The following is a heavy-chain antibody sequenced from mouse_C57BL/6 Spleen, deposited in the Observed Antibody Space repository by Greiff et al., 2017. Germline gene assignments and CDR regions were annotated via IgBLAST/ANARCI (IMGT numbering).Heavy chain of an antibody. J-gene: IGHJ2*01. V-gene: IGHV3-6*01. CDR1: GYSITSGYY. CDR3: ARERDYFDD. Sequence: ESGPGLVKPSQSLSLTCSVTGYSITSGYYWNWIRQFPGNKLEWMGYISYDGSNNYNPSLKNRISITRDTSKNQFFLKLNAVTTEDTATYYCARERDYFDDWGQGTTLTVSS. CDR2: ISYDGSN.